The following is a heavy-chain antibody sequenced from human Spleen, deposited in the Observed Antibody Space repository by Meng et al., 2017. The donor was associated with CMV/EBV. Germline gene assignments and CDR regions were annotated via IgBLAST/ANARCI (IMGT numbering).Heavy chain of an antibody. CDR3: ARIRDGYNYFDY. CDR2: INPNSGGT. V-gene: IGHV1-2*02. CDR1: GYTFTGYY. Sequence: ASVKVSCKASGYTFTGYYMHWVRQAPGQGLEWMGWINPNSGGTNYAQKFQGRVTMTRDTSTSTAYMELSRLRSDDTAVYYCARIRDGYNYFDYWGQGTLVTVSS. J-gene: IGHJ4*02. D-gene: IGHD5-24*01.